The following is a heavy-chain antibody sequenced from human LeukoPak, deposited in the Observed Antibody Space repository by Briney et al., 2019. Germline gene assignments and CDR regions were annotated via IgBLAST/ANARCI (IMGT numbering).Heavy chain of an antibody. D-gene: IGHD3-16*01. CDR1: GGTFTSYA. CDR2: IIPIFGIA. CDR3: AGYVNEAFDI. J-gene: IGHJ3*02. Sequence: ASGKVSSKASGGTFTSYAISWVRQSPGQGLEWMGRIIPIFGIANYAQKLQGRVTITADKSTSTPYLKLSTLGAKDTDVYYCAGYVNEAFDIWGQGTMITVSS. V-gene: IGHV1-69*04.